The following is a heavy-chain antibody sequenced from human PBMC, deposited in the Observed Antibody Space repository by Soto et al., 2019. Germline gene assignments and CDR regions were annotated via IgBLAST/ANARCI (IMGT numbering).Heavy chain of an antibody. J-gene: IGHJ4*02. D-gene: IGHD2-15*01. V-gene: IGHV4-59*01. Sequence: SETLSLTCTVSGGSISSYYWSWIRQPPGKGLEWMGYIYYCGSTNYNPSLKSRVPISVGTSKTQFSLRLSSVAAADTAVSYCARMVLAALDYWGQGTLVTVTS. CDR3: ARMVLAALDY. CDR2: IYYCGST. CDR1: GGSISSYY.